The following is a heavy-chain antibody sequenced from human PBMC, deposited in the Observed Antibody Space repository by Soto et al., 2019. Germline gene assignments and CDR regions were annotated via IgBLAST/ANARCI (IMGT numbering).Heavy chain of an antibody. CDR2: ISSSSSTI. V-gene: IGHV3-48*02. CDR3: ARDFGDIVVVPAADSEGYYYYYGMDV. D-gene: IGHD2-2*01. Sequence: EVQLVESGGGLVQPGGSLRLSCAASGFTFSSYSMNWVRQAPGKGLEWVSYISSSSSTIYYADSVKGRFIISRDHAKNSLYLQMNSLRDEDTAVYYCARDFGDIVVVPAADSEGYYYYYGMDVWGQGTTVTVSS. J-gene: IGHJ6*02. CDR1: GFTFSSYS.